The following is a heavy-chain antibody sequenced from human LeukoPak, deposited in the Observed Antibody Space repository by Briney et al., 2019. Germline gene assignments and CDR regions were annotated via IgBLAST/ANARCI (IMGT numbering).Heavy chain of an antibody. Sequence: ASVKVSCKASGYTFTSYGISWVRQAPGQGLEWMGWISAYNGNTNYAQKLQGRVTMTTDTSTSTAYMELRSLRSDDTAVYYCASSIVPNDSSGYWAFDIWGQGTMVTVSS. J-gene: IGHJ3*02. V-gene: IGHV1-18*01. CDR2: ISAYNGNT. CDR3: ASSIVPNDSSGYWAFDI. CDR1: GYTFTSYG. D-gene: IGHD3-22*01.